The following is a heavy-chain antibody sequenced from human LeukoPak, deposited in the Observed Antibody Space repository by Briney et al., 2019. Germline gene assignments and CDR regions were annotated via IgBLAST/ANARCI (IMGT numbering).Heavy chain of an antibody. Sequence: ASVKVSCKASGYAFTVYYMHWVRQAPGQGLEWMGWINPNSGDTNYAQKFQGRVTMTRDTSISTAYMELSRLRSDDTSVYYCTRAPYGSGSYYYYYYYGMDVWGQGTTVTVSS. CDR1: GYAFTVYY. D-gene: IGHD3-10*01. CDR2: INPNSGDT. J-gene: IGHJ6*02. CDR3: TRAPYGSGSYYYYYYYGMDV. V-gene: IGHV1-2*02.